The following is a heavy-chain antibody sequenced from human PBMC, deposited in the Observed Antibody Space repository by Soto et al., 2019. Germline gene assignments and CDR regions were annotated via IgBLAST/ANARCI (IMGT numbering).Heavy chain of an antibody. Sequence: QVQLVQSGAEVKKPGSSVTVSCKASGGTFSSYSISWVRQAPGQGLEWMGGIIPIFGTVNYAQKVQGRVTITADESTSTAYMELSSLRSEETAVYYCARGNHRWLQLWYFDLWGRGTLVTVSS. J-gene: IGHJ2*01. CDR1: GGTFSSYS. D-gene: IGHD5-12*01. CDR2: IIPIFGTV. V-gene: IGHV1-69*12. CDR3: ARGNHRWLQLWYFDL.